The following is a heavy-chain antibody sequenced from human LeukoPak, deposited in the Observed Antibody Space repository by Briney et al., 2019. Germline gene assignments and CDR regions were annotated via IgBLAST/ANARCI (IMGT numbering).Heavy chain of an antibody. CDR2: IYYSGST. CDR3: AKHRGHYDFDENWFDP. D-gene: IGHD3-3*01. CDR1: GGSISSYY. J-gene: IGHJ5*02. Sequence: SETLSLTCTVSGGSISSYYWSWIRQPPGKGLEWIGYIYYSGSTNYNPSLKSRVTISVHTSKNQFSLKLSSVTAADTAVYYCAKHRGHYDFDENWFDPWGQGTLVTVSS. V-gene: IGHV4-59*08.